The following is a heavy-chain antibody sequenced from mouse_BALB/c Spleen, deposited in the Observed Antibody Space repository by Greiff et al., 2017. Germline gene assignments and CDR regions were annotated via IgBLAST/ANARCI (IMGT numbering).Heavy chain of an antibody. Sequence: VQLQQPGAELVRPGASVKLSCKASGYTFTSYWINWVKQRPGQGLEWIGNIYPSDSYTNYNQKFKDKATLTVDKSSSTAYMQLSSPTSEDSAVYYCTRDYGSRAWFAYWGQGTLVTVSA. CDR2: IYPSDSYT. V-gene: IGHV1-69*02. CDR1: GYTFTSYW. J-gene: IGHJ3*01. CDR3: TRDYGSRAWFAY. D-gene: IGHD1-1*01.